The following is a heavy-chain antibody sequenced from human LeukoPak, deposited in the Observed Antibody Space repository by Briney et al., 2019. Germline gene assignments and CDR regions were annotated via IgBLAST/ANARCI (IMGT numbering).Heavy chain of an antibody. CDR3: ARVLRSSYYFDY. CDR2: MDQGGGEK. D-gene: IGHD3-16*01. J-gene: IGHJ4*02. V-gene: IGHV3-7*01. CDR1: EFTFSTYW. Sequence: GGSLRLSCAASEFTFSTYWMTWARQAPGKGLEWVANMDQGGGEKYYVDSVKGRFTISRDNAKNSLYLQMDSLRAEGTAVYHCARVLRSSYYFDYWGRGTLVTVSS.